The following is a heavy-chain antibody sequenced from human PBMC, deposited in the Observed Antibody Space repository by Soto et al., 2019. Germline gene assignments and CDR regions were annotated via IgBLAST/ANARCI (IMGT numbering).Heavy chain of an antibody. J-gene: IGHJ3*02. Sequence: ASVKVSCKASGYTFTSYVISWVRQAPGQGLEWMGWISAYNGNTNYAQKLQGRVTMTTDTSTSTAYMELRRLRSDDTAVYYCARDLRVSRSGPXAAYCTNGVCYTGAFDIWGQGTMVTVSS. CDR3: ARDLRVSRSGPXAAYCTNGVCYTGAFDI. V-gene: IGHV1-18*01. CDR2: ISAYNGNT. CDR1: GYTFTSYV. D-gene: IGHD2-8*01.